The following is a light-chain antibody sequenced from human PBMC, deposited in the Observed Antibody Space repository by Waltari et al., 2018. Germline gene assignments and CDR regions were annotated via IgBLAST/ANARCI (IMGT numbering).Light chain of an antibody. CDR2: DVS. V-gene: IGLV2-14*03. CDR3: SSYTSSITYV. CDR1: SSDVGAYNY. J-gene: IGLJ1*01. Sequence: GTSSDVGAYNYVSWYQQHPGKAPKLMIYDVSNRPSGVSNRFSGSKSGNTASLTISGLQAEDEADYYCSSYTSSITYVFGTGTEVTVL.